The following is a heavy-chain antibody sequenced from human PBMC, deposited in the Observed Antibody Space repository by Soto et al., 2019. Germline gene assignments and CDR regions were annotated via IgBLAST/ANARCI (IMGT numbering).Heavy chain of an antibody. CDR2: IYYTGST. J-gene: IGHJ6*02. D-gene: IGHD3-16*01. CDR1: GGSVNTAPYH. CDR3: ARQGSNGAYYYYGMDV. V-gene: IGHV4-61*01. Sequence: SETLTLTCTVSGGSVNTAPYHWSWIRQSPRNGLEWIGNIYYTGSTNYNPSFESRVTISLETSKNQFSLHLTSVTAADTAMYYCARQGSNGAYYYYGMDVWGQGTTVTVS.